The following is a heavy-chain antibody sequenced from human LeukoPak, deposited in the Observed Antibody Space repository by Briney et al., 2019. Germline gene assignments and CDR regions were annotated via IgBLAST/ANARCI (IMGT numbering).Heavy chain of an antibody. V-gene: IGHV3-23*01. CDR3: AKDSQSGYAPFDY. CDR1: GFTFSSYA. CDR2: ISGSGGST. Sequence: GGSLRLSCAASGFTFSSYAMSWVRQAPGNGLEWVSAISGSGGSTYYADSVKGRFTISRDNSKNTLYLQMNSLRAEDTAVYYCAKDSQSGYAPFDYWGQGTLVTVSS. J-gene: IGHJ4*02. D-gene: IGHD6-25*01.